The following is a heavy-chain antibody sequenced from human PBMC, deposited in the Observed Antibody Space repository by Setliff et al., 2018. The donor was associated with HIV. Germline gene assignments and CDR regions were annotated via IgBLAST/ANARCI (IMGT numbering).Heavy chain of an antibody. CDR3: ARDLRGGGNDY. D-gene: IGHD2-15*01. CDR2: ISSTGTHI. CDR1: GFTFSNYV. Sequence: LRLSCAASGFTFSNYVMSWVRQTPGKGLERVSSISSTGTHIYYADSLKGRFTISRDNAKNTLYLEMNSLTAEDTAVYYCARDLRGGGNDYWGPGTLVTVSS. J-gene: IGHJ4*02. V-gene: IGHV3-21*01.